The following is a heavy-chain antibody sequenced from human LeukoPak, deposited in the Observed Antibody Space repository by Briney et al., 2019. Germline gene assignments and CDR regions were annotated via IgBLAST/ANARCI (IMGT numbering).Heavy chain of an antibody. J-gene: IGHJ4*02. CDR2: IYYSGST. V-gene: IGHV4-39*07. CDR3: ARAGSVLTQGTYYYDSSGYYSFDY. CDR1: GGSISSSSYY. D-gene: IGHD3-22*01. Sequence: PSETLSLTCTVSGGSISSSSYYWGWIRQPPGKGLEWIGSIYYSGSTYYNPSLKSRVTIPVDTSKNQFSLKLSSVTAADTAVYYCARAGSVLTQGTYYYDSSGYYSFDYWGQGTLVTVSS.